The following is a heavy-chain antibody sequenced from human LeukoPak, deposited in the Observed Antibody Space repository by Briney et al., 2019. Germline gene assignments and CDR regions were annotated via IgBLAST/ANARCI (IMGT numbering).Heavy chain of an antibody. CDR2: ISAYNCNT. CDR1: GYTFTSYG. D-gene: IGHD6-19*01. J-gene: IGHJ3*02. CDR3: AREYPGRIAVAGPYDAFDI. Sequence: ASVKVSCKASGYTFTSYGISWVGQAPGQGLEWMGWISAYNCNTNYAQKLQGRVTMTTDTSTSTAYMELRSLRSDDTAVYYCAREYPGRIAVAGPYDAFDIWGQGTMVTVSS. V-gene: IGHV1-18*01.